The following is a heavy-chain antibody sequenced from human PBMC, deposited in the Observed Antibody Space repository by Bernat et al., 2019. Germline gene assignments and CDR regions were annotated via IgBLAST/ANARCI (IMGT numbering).Heavy chain of an antibody. V-gene: IGHV3-23*01. Sequence: EVQLLESGGGLVQPGGSLRLSCAASGFTFSSYAMSWVRQAPGKGLEWVSAISGSGGSTYYADSVKGRFTISRDNSKNTLYLQMNSLRAEDTAVYYCAKDLARYSSSSYAFDIRGQGTMVTVSS. CDR3: AKDLARYSSSSYAFDI. CDR1: GFTFSSYA. D-gene: IGHD6-6*01. J-gene: IGHJ3*02. CDR2: ISGSGGST.